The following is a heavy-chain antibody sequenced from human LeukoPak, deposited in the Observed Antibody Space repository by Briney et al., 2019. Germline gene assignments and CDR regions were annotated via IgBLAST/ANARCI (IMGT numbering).Heavy chain of an antibody. CDR3: ARDHSSSWYLGYYYGMDV. CDR1: GFTFSSYS. CDR2: ISSSSSYI. V-gene: IGHV3-21*01. D-gene: IGHD6-13*01. J-gene: IGHJ6*02. Sequence: GGSLRLSCAASGFTFSSYSMNWVRQAPGKGLEWVSSISSSSSYIYYADSVKGRFTISRDNAKNSLYLQMNSLRAEDTAVYYCARDHSSSWYLGYYYGMDVWGQGTTVTVSS.